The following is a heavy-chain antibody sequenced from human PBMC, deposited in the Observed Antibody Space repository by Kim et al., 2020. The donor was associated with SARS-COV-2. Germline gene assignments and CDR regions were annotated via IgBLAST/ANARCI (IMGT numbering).Heavy chain of an antibody. V-gene: IGHV1-69*13. CDR3: ARNFWSGYIDYFDY. Sequence: ASVKVSCKASGGTFSSYAISWVRQAPGQGLEWMGGIIPIFGTANYAQKFQGRVTITADESTSTAYMELSSLRSEDTAVYYCARNFWSGYIDYFDYWGQGTLVTVSS. J-gene: IGHJ4*02. CDR2: IIPIFGTA. D-gene: IGHD3-3*01. CDR1: GGTFSSYA.